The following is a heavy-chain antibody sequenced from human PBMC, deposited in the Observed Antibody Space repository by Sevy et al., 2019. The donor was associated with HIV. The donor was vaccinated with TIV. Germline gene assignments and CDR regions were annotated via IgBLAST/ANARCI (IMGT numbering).Heavy chain of an antibody. Sequence: GGSLRLSFAASGFTFAKYSMSWVRQAPGKGLEWVSTFSFGCGRINYADSVKGRFTISRDDSKNTLFLQMNSLRAEDTATYFCAREGCTQPHDYWGQGTLVTVSS. D-gene: IGHD2-8*01. V-gene: IGHV3-23*01. J-gene: IGHJ4*02. CDR1: GFTFAKYS. CDR3: AREGCTQPHDY. CDR2: FSFGCGRI.